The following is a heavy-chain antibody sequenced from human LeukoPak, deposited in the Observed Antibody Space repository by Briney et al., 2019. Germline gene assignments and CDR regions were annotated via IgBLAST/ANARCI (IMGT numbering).Heavy chain of an antibody. Sequence: GGSLRLSCAASGFTFSDYYMSWIRQAPGKGLEWVSYISSSSSYTNYADSVKGRFTISRDNAKNSLYLQMNSLRAEDTAVYYCARGTPVAGEVDHWGQGTLVTVSS. V-gene: IGHV3-11*05. J-gene: IGHJ4*02. CDR3: ARGTPVAGEVDH. CDR1: GFTFSDYY. D-gene: IGHD6-19*01. CDR2: ISSSSSYT.